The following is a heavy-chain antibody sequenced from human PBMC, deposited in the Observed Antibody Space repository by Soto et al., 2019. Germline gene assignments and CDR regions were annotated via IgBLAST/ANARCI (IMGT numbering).Heavy chain of an antibody. CDR1: GFSLTTRGVG. Sequence: QITLKESGPSLVKPTQTLTLTCTFSGFSLTTRGVGVGWIRQPPGKALEWVSIIYWDDDKRYSPSLNSRLTITKDTSKNRVFLIMTNVDPLDTGTYHCVQHLLRRLYWGQGTLVTVSS. CDR2: IYWDDDK. CDR3: VQHLLRRLY. V-gene: IGHV2-5*04. J-gene: IGHJ4*02.